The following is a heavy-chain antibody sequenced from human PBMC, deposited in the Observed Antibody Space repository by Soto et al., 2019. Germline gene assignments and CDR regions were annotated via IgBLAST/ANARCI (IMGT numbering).Heavy chain of an antibody. CDR1: GFTFSSYD. V-gene: IGHV3-13*01. Sequence: PGGSLRLAFAASGFTFSSYDMPWLRQATGKGLEWVSAIGTARDTYYPGSVKGRFTISRENSKNSLYLQMNSLRAEDTAVYYCASALSCREPPPGYLGQGTLVTVSS. J-gene: IGHJ4*02. CDR3: ASALSCREPPPGY. CDR2: IGTARDT. D-gene: IGHD3-10*01.